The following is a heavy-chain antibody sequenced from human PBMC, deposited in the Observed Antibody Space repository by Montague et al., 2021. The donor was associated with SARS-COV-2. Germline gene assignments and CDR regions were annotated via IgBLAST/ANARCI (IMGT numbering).Heavy chain of an antibody. CDR1: GDSVNRNY. CDR2: IFYSGST. Sequence: SETLSLTCSVSGDSVNRNYWSWVRQPPGKGLEWLGYIFYSGSTYNPSLNSRVTMSLDTSKNHFSLNLISVAAAATAVYYCAKASRGYGGDFDSGGQGPLVIVSS. V-gene: IGHV4-59*02. J-gene: IGHJ4*02. CDR3: AKASRGYGGDFDS. D-gene: IGHD4-23*01.